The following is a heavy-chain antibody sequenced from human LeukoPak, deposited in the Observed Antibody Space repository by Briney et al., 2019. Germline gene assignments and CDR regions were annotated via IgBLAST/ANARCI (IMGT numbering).Heavy chain of an antibody. CDR3: ARASRDGYKPNAFDI. V-gene: IGHV4-30-2*01. J-gene: IGHJ3*02. CDR1: GGSISSGGYY. CDR2: IYHSGST. Sequence: PSQTLSLTCTVSGGSISSGGYYWSWIRQPPGKGLEWIGYIYHSGSTYYNPSLKSRVTISVDRSKNQFSLKLSSVTAADTAVYYCARASRDGYKPNAFDIWGQGTMVTVSS. D-gene: IGHD5-24*01.